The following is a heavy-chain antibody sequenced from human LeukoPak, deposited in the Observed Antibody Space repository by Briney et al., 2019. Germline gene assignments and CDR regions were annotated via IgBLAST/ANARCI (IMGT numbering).Heavy chain of an antibody. CDR2: IYYSGST. J-gene: IGHJ5*02. CDR1: GGSISSSSYY. V-gene: IGHV4-39*07. CDR3: ARGGDFDP. D-gene: IGHD2-21*02. Sequence: PSETLSLTCTVSGGSISSSSYYWGWIRQPPGKGLEWIGSIYYSGSTYYNPSLKSRVTISVDTSKNQFSLKLSSVTAADTAVYYCARGGDFDPWGQGTLVTVSS.